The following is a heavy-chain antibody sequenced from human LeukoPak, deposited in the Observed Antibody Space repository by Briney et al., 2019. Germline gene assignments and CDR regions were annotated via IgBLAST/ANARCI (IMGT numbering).Heavy chain of an antibody. CDR2: IYYSGST. V-gene: IGHV4-59*01. CDR3: ARYVVYGSGKYYFDY. D-gene: IGHD3-10*01. Sequence: QTSETLSLTCTVSGGSIRSYYWSWIRQPPGKGLEWIGYIYYSGSTNYNPSLKSRVSISVDTSKNQFSLKLSSVTAADTAVYYCARYVVYGSGKYYFDYWGQGTLVTVSS. J-gene: IGHJ4*02. CDR1: GGSIRSYY.